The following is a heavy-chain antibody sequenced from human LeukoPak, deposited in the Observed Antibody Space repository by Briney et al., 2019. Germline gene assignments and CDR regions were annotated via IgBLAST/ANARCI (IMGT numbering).Heavy chain of an antibody. CDR2: MSSTGNTI. CDR3: ARSSSYCTYFDL. V-gene: IGHV3-11*04. CDR1: GFTLRDYY. Sequence: GGSLRLSCAASGFTLRDYYMSWIRQAPGKGLEWISYMSSTGNTIYYAESVKGRFTVSRDSANNSMSLQMTSLRAEDSAVYYCARSSSYCTYFDLWGRDILVTVSS. J-gene: IGHJ2*01. D-gene: IGHD2-21*02.